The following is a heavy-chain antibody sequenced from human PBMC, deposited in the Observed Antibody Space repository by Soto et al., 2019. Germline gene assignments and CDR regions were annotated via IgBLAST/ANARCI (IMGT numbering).Heavy chain of an antibody. Sequence: QVQLVESGGGVVQPGGSLKLSCAASGLPFSYNGFHWVRQAPGKGLEWVAVMHTGGNEKYYVDSVKGRFTVSRDDSRNMVYLEMSGLRAEDTAEYFCARDADTTGHYSHFDLWGRGALVAVS. J-gene: IGHJ4*02. CDR2: MHTGGNEK. D-gene: IGHD3-9*01. CDR1: GLPFSYNG. CDR3: ARDADTTGHYSHFDL. V-gene: IGHV3-33*08.